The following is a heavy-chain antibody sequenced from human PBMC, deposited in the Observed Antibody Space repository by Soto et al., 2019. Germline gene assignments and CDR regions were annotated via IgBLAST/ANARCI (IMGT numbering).Heavy chain of an antibody. CDR3: AKDRVRPFYGSLDY. J-gene: IGHJ4*02. D-gene: IGHD3-10*01. V-gene: IGHV3-30*18. Sequence: PAGSLSLSCAASGFTFSSNRMCGCRRDPAKGLVGGAVISYDGSNKYYADSVKGRFTISRDNSKNTLYLQMNSLRAEDTAVYYCAKDRVRPFYGSLDYWGQGTLVTVSS. CDR1: GFTFSSNR. CDR2: ISYDGSNK.